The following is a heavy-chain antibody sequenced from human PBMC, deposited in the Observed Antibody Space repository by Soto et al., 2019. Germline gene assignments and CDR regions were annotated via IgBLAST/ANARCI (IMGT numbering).Heavy chain of an antibody. V-gene: IGHV4-31*03. CDR2: IYYSGST. Sequence: PSETLSLTCTVSGGSISSGGYYWSWIRPHPGKGLEWIGYIYYSGSTYYNPSLKSRVTISVDTSKNQFSLKLSSVTAADTAVYYCARNTAMVTWWFDPWGQGTLVTVSS. CDR1: GGSISSGGYY. D-gene: IGHD5-18*01. J-gene: IGHJ5*02. CDR3: ARNTAMVTWWFDP.